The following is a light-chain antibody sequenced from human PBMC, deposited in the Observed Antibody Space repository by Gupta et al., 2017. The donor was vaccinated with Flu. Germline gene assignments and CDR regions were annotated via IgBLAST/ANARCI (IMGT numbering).Light chain of an antibody. CDR1: QSVSSY. CDR2: VAS. V-gene: IGKV3-11*01. Sequence: VLTQSPPTLSLSPGERATLSCRASQSVSSYLAWYQQKPGQAPRLLIYVASNRATGIPARFSGSGSGTDVTLTISSLEPEDFAVYYCQQRSNWPPVTFGGGTKVEIK. CDR3: QQRSNWPPVT. J-gene: IGKJ4*01.